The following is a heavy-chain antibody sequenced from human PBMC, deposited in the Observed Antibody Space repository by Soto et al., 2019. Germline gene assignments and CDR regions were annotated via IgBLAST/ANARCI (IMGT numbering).Heavy chain of an antibody. CDR1: GFTFSSYS. V-gene: IGHV3-21*01. CDR3: ARVHASPLLWFGEPGDDAFDI. Sequence: EVQLVESGGGLVKPGGSLRLSCAASGFTFSSYSMNWVRQAPGKGLEWVSSISSSSSYIYYADSVKGRFTISRDNAKNSLYLQMNSLRAEDTSVYYCARVHASPLLWFGEPGDDAFDICGQGTMVTVSS. J-gene: IGHJ3*02. CDR2: ISSSSSYI. D-gene: IGHD3-10*01.